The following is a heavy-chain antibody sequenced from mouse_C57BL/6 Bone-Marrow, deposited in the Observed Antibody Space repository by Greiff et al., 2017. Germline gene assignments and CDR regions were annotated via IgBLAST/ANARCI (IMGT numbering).Heavy chain of an antibody. CDR1: GYTFTSYW. D-gene: IGHD1-1*01. CDR2: IDPSDSYT. Sequence: QVQLKQPGAELVMPGASVKLSCKASGYTFTSYWKHWVKQRPGQGLEWIGEIDPSDSYTNYNQKFKGKSTLTVDKSSSTAYMQLSSLTSEDSAVYYCARTIYYGSSYGFAYWGQGTLVTVSA. J-gene: IGHJ3*01. V-gene: IGHV1-69*01. CDR3: ARTIYYGSSYGFAY.